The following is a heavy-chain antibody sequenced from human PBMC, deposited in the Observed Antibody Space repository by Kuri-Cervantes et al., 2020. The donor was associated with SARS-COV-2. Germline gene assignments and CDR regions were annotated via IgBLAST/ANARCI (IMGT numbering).Heavy chain of an antibody. CDR3: ARDRIAVAGDWFDP. CDR2: VNHGGRT. D-gene: IGHD6-19*01. CDR1: GGSFSGNY. J-gene: IGHJ5*02. V-gene: IGHV4-34*01. Sequence: SETLSLTCAVSGGSFSGNYWSWIRQSPGKGLEWIGEVNHGGRTNYSPSLKSRVTISADTSNRQFSLTMTSVTAADTAVYYCARDRIAVAGDWFDPWGQGTLVTVSS.